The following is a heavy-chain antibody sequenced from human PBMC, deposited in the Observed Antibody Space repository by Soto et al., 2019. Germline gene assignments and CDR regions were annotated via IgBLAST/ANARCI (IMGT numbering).Heavy chain of an antibody. CDR1: GFTFSSYA. CDR3: AKEGIAVASFFDY. V-gene: IGHV3-23*01. J-gene: IGHJ4*02. CDR2: ISGSGGST. D-gene: IGHD6-19*01. Sequence: VGSLRLSCAASGFTFSSYAMSWVRQAPGKGLEWVSDISGSGGSTYYADSVKGRFTISRDNSKNTLYLQMNSLRAEDTAVYYCAKEGIAVASFFDYCGQRSLVTASS.